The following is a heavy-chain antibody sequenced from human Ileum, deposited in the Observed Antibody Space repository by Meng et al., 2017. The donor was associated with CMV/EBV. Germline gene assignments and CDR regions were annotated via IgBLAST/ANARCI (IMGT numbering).Heavy chain of an antibody. CDR2: ISSSSSTI. D-gene: IGHD2-15*01. J-gene: IGHJ4*02. V-gene: IGHV3-48*04. CDR3: VRDAGWFHFDY. CDR1: GFTFSSYS. Sequence: GESLKISCAASGFTFSSYSMNWVRQAPGKGLEWVSYISSSSSTIYYADSVKGRFTISRDNAKNSLYLQMNTLRADDTAVYYCVRDAGWFHFDYWGQGTLVTVSS.